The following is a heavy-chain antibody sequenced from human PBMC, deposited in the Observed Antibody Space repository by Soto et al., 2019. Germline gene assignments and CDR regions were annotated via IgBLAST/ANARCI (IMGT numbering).Heavy chain of an antibody. J-gene: IGHJ5*02. CDR1: GFTFSSYA. CDR3: ARDLGYSSSAGFDP. V-gene: IGHV3-30-3*01. Sequence: QVPLVESGGGVVQPGRSLRLSCAASGFTFSSYAMHWVRQAPGKGLEWVAVISYDGSNKYYADSVKGRFTISRDNSKNTLYLQMNSLRAEDTAVYYCARDLGYSSSAGFDPWGQGTLFTVSS. D-gene: IGHD6-13*01. CDR2: ISYDGSNK.